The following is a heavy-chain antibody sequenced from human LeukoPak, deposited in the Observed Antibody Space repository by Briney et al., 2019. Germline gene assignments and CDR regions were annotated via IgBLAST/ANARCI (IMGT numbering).Heavy chain of an antibody. D-gene: IGHD3-3*01. CDR1: GGSISSYY. CDR3: ARSPVTIFGVVPFDY. Sequence: PSETLSLTCTVSGGSISSYYWSWIRQPAGKGLEWIGRIYTSGSTNYNPSLKSRVTMSVDTSQNQFSLKLSSVTAADTAVYYCARSPVTIFGVVPFDYWGQGTLVTVSS. J-gene: IGHJ4*02. V-gene: IGHV4-4*07. CDR2: IYTSGST.